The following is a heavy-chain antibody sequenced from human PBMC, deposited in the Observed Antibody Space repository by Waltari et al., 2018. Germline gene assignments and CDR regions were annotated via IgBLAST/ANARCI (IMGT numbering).Heavy chain of an antibody. V-gene: IGHV4-39*07. CDR3: ATLPFGHTAMVNSWFAP. D-gene: IGHD5-18*01. J-gene: IGHJ5*02. Sequence: QLQLQESGPGLVKHSETLSLTCTVSGGSISSSSDYWGWIRQRPGKGLEWIGSIYYRGSTCYNPSLTSRFTISVDTSKNQFSLKLSSVTAADTAVSYCATLPFGHTAMVNSWFAPWGQGTLVTVSS. CDR2: IYYRGST. CDR1: GGSISSSSDY.